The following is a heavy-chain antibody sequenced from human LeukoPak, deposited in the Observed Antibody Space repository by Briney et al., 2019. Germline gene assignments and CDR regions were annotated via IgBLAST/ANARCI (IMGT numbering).Heavy chain of an antibody. CDR2: ISAYNGNT. CDR1: GDTFTSYG. D-gene: IGHD2-21*02. CDR3: ARHVVVTASPYGMDV. V-gene: IGHV1-18*01. Sequence: GASVKVSCKASGDTFTSYGISWVRQAPGQGLEWMGWISAYNGNTNYAQKLQGRVTMTTDTSTSTAYMELSSLRSEDTAVYYCARHVVVTASPYGMDVWGQGTTVTVSS. J-gene: IGHJ6*02.